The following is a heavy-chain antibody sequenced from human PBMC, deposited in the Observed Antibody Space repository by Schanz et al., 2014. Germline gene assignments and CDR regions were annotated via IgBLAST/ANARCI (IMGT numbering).Heavy chain of an antibody. Sequence: QVQLVQSGAEVKKPGSSVKVSCTASGGTFSSYTISWIRQAPGQGLEWMGRIIPVLAIADYAQKFQGRVTSTADKSTSTASRELSSLRSEDTAVYYCARGPSQGYSYGHNIGAYYYGMDVWGQGTTVTVSS. CDR2: IIPVLAIA. V-gene: IGHV1-69*02. J-gene: IGHJ6*02. CDR3: ARGPSQGYSYGHNIGAYYYGMDV. D-gene: IGHD5-18*01. CDR1: GGTFSSYT.